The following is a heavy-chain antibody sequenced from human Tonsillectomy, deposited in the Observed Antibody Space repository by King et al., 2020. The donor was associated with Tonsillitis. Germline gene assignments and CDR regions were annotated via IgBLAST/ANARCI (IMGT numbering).Heavy chain of an antibody. D-gene: IGHD6-19*01. V-gene: IGHV4-39*01. J-gene: IGHJ4*02. CDR2: IYLSGST. Sequence: LQLQESGPGLVRPSETLSLSCTVSGGSIYSTNYYGVWIRQPPGKGLEWIATIYLSGSTYYNPSLKSRVTLSVDTSNHQFSLKLSSVTAADTAVYYCATGWLAPDYWGQGTLVTVSS. CDR3: ATGWLAPDY. CDR1: GGSIYSTNYY.